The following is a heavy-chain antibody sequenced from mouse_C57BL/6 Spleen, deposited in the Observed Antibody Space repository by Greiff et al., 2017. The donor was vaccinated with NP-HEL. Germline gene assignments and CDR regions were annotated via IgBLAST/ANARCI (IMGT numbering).Heavy chain of an antibody. CDR2: INPGSGGT. CDR1: GYAFTNYL. V-gene: IGHV1-54*01. D-gene: IGHD1-1*01. J-gene: IGHJ2*01. CDR3: ARECRDYYGSSGRSYFDY. Sequence: QVQLQQSGAELVRPGTSVKVSCKASGYAFTNYLIEWVKQRPGQGLEWIGVINPGSGGTNYNEKFKGKATLTADKSSSTAYMQLSSLTSEDSAVYVCARECRDYYGSSGRSYFDYWGQGTTLTVSS.